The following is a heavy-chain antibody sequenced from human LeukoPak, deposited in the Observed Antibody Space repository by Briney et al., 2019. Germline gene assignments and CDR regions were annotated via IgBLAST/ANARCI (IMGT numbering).Heavy chain of an antibody. CDR2: ISGSGGST. J-gene: IGHJ3*02. V-gene: IGHV3-23*01. D-gene: IGHD1-26*01. CDR3: AKDGEWELPPGSANAFDI. CDR1: GFTFSNYS. Sequence: GASLRLSRAASGFTFSNYSMSGVRQAPAKGLEWVSAISGSGGSTYYADSVKGRFTISRDNSKNTLYLQMNSLRAEDTAVYYCAKDGEWELPPGSANAFDIWGQGTMVTVSS.